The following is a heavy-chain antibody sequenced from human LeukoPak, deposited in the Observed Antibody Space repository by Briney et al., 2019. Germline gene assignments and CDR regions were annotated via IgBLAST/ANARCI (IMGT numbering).Heavy chain of an antibody. V-gene: IGHV3-21*01. CDR1: GFTFSSYS. CDR3: ARAGVWIQPYDY. D-gene: IGHD5-18*01. Sequence: GGSLRLSCAASGFTFSSYSMNWVRQAPGKGLEWVSSISSSSSYIYYADSVKGRFTISRDNAKNSLYLQMNSLRAEDTAVYYCARAGVWIQPYDYWGQGTLVTVSS. J-gene: IGHJ4*02. CDR2: ISSSSSYI.